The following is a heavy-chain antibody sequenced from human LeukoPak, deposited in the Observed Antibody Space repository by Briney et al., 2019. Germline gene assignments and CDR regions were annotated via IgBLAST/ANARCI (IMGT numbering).Heavy chain of an antibody. CDR2: ITGSGGRT. D-gene: IGHD5-12*01. J-gene: IGHJ4*02. CDR3: AKDGWLLNYFDY. V-gene: IGHV3-23*01. CDR1: GFTFSSYA. Sequence: GGSLRLSCAASGFTFSSYAMNWVRQAPGKGLEWVSAITGSGGRTYYADSVKGRFTISRDNSKNTLYLQMNSLRAEDTAVYYCAKDGWLLNYFDYWGQGTLVTVSS.